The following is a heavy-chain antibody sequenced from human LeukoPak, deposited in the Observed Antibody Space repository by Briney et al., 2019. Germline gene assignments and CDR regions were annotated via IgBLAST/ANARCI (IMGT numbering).Heavy chain of an antibody. J-gene: IGHJ4*02. CDR1: GGSISSGNYY. Sequence: SETLSLTCTVSGGSISSGNYYWTWIRQPAGKGLEWIGRIYTSGSTNYNPSLKSRVSISVDTSKNQFSLKLSSVTAADTAVYYCARLTVTTPFFDYWGQGGLVTVSS. D-gene: IGHD4-17*01. CDR2: IYTSGST. V-gene: IGHV4-61*02. CDR3: ARLTVTTPFFDY.